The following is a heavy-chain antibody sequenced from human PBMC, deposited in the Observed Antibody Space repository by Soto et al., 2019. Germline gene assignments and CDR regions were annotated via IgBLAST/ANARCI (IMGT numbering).Heavy chain of an antibody. CDR2: IIPFYDKA. D-gene: IGHD3-10*01. J-gene: IGHJ6*02. CDR1: GGTFTNYA. Sequence: QVELVQSGVEVKKPGSWLKVSCKASGGTFTNYAFNWVRQAPGQGLAWMGGIIPFYDKANYAEKFLGRVTITADKSTTTAYMELSSLTSDDTAVYFCARGYRELYYYAMDVWGRGTPVIVSS. V-gene: IGHV1-69*06. CDR3: ARGYRELYYYAMDV.